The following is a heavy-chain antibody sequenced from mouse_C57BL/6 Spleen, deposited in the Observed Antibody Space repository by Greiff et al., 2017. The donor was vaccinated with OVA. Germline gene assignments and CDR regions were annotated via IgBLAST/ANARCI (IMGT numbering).Heavy chain of an antibody. J-gene: IGHJ4*01. V-gene: IGHV5-4*01. CDR1: GFTFSSYA. CDR2: ISDGGSYT. CDR3: ARDGGSTVLAKGYAMDY. Sequence: EVKLMESGGGLVKPGGSLKLSCAASGFTFSSYAMSWVRQTPEKRLEWVATISDGGSYTYYPDNVKGRFTISRDNAKNNLYLQMSHLKSEDTAMYYCARDGGSTVLAKGYAMDYWGQGTSVTVSS. D-gene: IGHD1-1*01.